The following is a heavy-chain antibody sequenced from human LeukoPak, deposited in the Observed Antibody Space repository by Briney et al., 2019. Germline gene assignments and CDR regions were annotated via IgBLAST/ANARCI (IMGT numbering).Heavy chain of an antibody. CDR3: ARVGVIAGYSSSWYPLYYYYYYMDV. D-gene: IGHD6-13*01. Sequence: GGSLRLSCAASGFTFSSYWMSWVRQAPGKGLEWVANIKQDGSEKYYVDSVKGRFTISRDNAKNSLYLQMNSLRAEDTAVYYCARVGVIAGYSSSWYPLYYYYYYMDVWGKGTTVTISS. J-gene: IGHJ6*03. CDR2: IKQDGSEK. V-gene: IGHV3-7*01. CDR1: GFTFSSYW.